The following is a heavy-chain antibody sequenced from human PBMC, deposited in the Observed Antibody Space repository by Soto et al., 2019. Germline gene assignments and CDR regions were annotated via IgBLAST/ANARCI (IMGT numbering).Heavy chain of an antibody. J-gene: IGHJ4*02. CDR3: ADSWLPTSY. CDR2: ISPDGRTT. V-gene: IGHV3-74*01. CDR1: GFTFSGFS. D-gene: IGHD3-10*01. Sequence: GGSLRLSCAASGFTFSGFSMNWVRQAPGKGLEWVSRISPDGRTTTYADSVKGRFTISRDNAKSTLYLQMNSLTVEDGAVYYCADSWLPTSYWGPGTLVTV.